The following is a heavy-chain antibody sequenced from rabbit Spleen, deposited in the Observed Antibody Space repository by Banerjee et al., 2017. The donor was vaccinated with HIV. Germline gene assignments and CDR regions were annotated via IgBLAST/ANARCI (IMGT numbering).Heavy chain of an antibody. Sequence: QSLEESGGDLVKPGASLTLTCTASGFSFSSSYYMCWVRQAPGKGLESIACIYGDSGGTTYYANWAKGRFTISKTSSTTVTLQMTSLTAADTATYFCARFYAGYGDFGFAAMWGQGTLVTVS. CDR1: GFSFSSSYY. CDR3: ARFYAGYGDFGFAAM. CDR2: IYGDSGGTT. D-gene: IGHD7-1*01. J-gene: IGHJ3*01. V-gene: IGHV1S40*01.